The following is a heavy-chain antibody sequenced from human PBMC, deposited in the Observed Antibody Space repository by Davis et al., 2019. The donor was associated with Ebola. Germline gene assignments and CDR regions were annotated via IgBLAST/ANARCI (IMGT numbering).Heavy chain of an antibody. CDR1: GFTFSRYW. CDR3: VKNYYGMDV. D-gene: IGHD3-10*01. V-gene: IGHV3-74*01. CDR2: ITADGSSS. Sequence: GESLKISCPASGFTFSRYWMHWVRQAPGKGLVWVSRITADGSSSSYADSVKGRFTISRDNAKNTLYLQMNSLRAEDTAVYFCVKNYYGMDVWGQGTTVTVSS. J-gene: IGHJ6*02.